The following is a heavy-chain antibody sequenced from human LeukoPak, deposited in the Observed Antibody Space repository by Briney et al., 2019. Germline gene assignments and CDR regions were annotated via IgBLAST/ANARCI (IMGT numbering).Heavy chain of an antibody. CDR1: GFTFSSYE. J-gene: IGHJ6*03. D-gene: IGHD6-13*01. CDR3: ARHSIAAAGLLYYYYYMDV. CDR2: ISSSGSTI. V-gene: IGHV3-48*03. Sequence: GGSLRLSCAASGFTFSSYEMNWVRQAPGKGLGWVSYISSSGSTIYYADSVKGRFPISRDNAKNSLYLQMNSLRAEDTAVYYCARHSIAAAGLLYYYYYMDVWGKGTTVTVSS.